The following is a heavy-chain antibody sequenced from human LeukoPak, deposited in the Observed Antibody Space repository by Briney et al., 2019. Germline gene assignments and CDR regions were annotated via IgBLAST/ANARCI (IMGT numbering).Heavy chain of an antibody. D-gene: IGHD3-22*01. V-gene: IGHV1-2*02. CDR3: ARRLYYYDTSASGWFDP. CDR1: GYTLTGYY. J-gene: IGHJ5*02. Sequence: GASVKVSCKASGYTLTGYYMHWVRQGPGQGREWMGWINPNSGDTNYAQRFQGRVTMTRDTSSSTAYMELSRLTSDDTAVYYCARRLYYYDTSASGWFDPWGQGTLVTVSS. CDR2: INPNSGDT.